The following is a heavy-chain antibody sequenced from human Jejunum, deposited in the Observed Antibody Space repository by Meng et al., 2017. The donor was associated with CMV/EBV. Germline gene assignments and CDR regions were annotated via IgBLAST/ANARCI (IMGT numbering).Heavy chain of an antibody. Sequence: QGALVQSGTEVKKPGASVKLSCKTSGYTFTDYSLNWVRQAPGQGLEWMGWISTYNGHANYAQKFQGRVTMTTDTSSSTTYMELRSLKSDDTAIYYCARDLDDYSNFMNYWGQGTLVTVSS. CDR1: GYTFTDYS. V-gene: IGHV1-18*01. D-gene: IGHD4-11*01. CDR3: ARDLDDYSNFMNY. CDR2: ISTYNGHA. J-gene: IGHJ4*02.